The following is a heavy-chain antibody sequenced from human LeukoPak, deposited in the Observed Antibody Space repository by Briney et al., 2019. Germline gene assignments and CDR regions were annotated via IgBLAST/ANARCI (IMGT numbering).Heavy chain of an antibody. Sequence: SVKVSCKASGGTFSSYAISWVRQAPGQGLECMGGIIPILGTANYAQKFQGRVTITADESTSTAYMELSSLRSEDTAVYYCARQDIVVVVAAAPFDYWGQGTLVTVSS. CDR1: GGTFSSYA. V-gene: IGHV1-69*01. D-gene: IGHD2-15*01. CDR2: IIPILGTA. CDR3: ARQDIVVVVAAAPFDY. J-gene: IGHJ4*02.